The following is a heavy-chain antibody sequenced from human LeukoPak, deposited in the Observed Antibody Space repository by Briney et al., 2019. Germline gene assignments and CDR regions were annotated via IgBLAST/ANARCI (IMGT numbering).Heavy chain of an antibody. CDR2: IYYNGST. V-gene: IGHV4-59*01. Sequence: SETLSLTCTVSRGSISSYFWSWIRQPPGKEMEWIGYIYYNGSTNYNPSLKSRVTISVDTSKKQFSLQLNSVTAADTAVYFCARGYSGTYGRFDYWGPGILVTVSS. D-gene: IGHD1-26*01. J-gene: IGHJ4*02. CDR3: ARGYSGTYGRFDY. CDR1: RGSISSYF.